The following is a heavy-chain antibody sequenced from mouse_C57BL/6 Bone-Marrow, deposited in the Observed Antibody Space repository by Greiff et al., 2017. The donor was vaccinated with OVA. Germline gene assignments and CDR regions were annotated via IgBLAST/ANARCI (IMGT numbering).Heavy chain of an antibody. CDR2: ISGGGGNT. CDR1: GFTFSSYT. J-gene: IGHJ1*03. V-gene: IGHV5-9*01. Sequence: DVMLVESGGGLVKPGGSLKLSCAASGFTFSSYTMSWVRQTPEKRLEWVATISGGGGNTYYPDSVKGRFTISRDNAKNTLYLQMSSLRSEDTALYYCARQGYYGSSPRYFDVWGTGTTVTVSS. CDR3: ARQGYYGSSPRYFDV. D-gene: IGHD1-1*01.